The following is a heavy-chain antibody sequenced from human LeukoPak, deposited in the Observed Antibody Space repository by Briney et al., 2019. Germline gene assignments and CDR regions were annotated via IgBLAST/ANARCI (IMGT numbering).Heavy chain of an antibody. V-gene: IGHV4-61*02. D-gene: IGHD3-10*01. CDR3: ARAHPYGSGRLDY. Sequence: SQTLSLTCTVSGGSISSGSYYWSWIRQPAGKGLEWIGRIYTSGSTNYNPSLKSRVTTSVDTSKNQFSLKLSSVTAADTAVYYCARAHPYGSGRLDYWGQGTLVTVSS. J-gene: IGHJ4*02. CDR1: GGSISSGSYY. CDR2: IYTSGST.